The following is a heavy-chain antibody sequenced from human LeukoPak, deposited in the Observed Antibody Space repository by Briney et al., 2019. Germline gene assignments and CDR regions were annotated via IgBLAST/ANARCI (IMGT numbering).Heavy chain of an antibody. CDR1: GGSISSFY. D-gene: IGHD3-10*01. CDR3: ASFMVRGVIMGDDAFDI. CDR2: IYTSGST. J-gene: IGHJ3*02. Sequence: SETLSLTSTVPGGSISSFYWSWIRQPAEKVLEWIGRIYTSGSTNYNPSLKSRVTMSVDTSKNQFSLKLSSVTAADTAVYYCASFMVRGVIMGDDAFDIWGQGTMVTVSS. V-gene: IGHV4-4*07.